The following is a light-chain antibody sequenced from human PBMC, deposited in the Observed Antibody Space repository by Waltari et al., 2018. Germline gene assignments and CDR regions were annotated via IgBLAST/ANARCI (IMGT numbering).Light chain of an antibody. V-gene: IGLV2-14*03. CDR1: SSDVGGYDS. Sequence: QSALTQPASVSGSPGQSITISCTGTSSDVGGYDSVSWYQQHPGKAPKRIIYDVSNRPSGVSNRFSGSKSGNTASLTISGLQAEDEADYYCSSYTSSSGVFGGGTKLTV. J-gene: IGLJ2*01. CDR2: DVS. CDR3: SSYTSSSGV.